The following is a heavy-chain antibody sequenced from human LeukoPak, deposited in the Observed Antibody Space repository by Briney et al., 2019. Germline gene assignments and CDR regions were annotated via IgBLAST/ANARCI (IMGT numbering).Heavy chain of an antibody. CDR2: ISSSSSYI. CDR1: GFTFSSYS. CDR3: ARSVEGPQYYDILTGYSSH. V-gene: IGHV3-21*01. D-gene: IGHD3-9*01. Sequence: PGGSLRLSCAASGFTFSSYSMNWVRQAPGKGLEWVSSISSSSSYIYYADSVKGRFTISRDNAKNSLYLQMNSLRAEDTAVYHCARSVEGPQYYDILTGYSSHWGQGTLVTVSS. J-gene: IGHJ4*02.